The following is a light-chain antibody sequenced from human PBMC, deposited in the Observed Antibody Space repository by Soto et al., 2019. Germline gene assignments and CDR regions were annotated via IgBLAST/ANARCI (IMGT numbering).Light chain of an antibody. J-gene: IGLJ3*02. CDR2: GNN. CDR1: SSNIGSNT. V-gene: IGLV1-44*01. CDR3: AAWDDSLNALL. Sequence: QSVLTQPPSASGTPGQRVTISCSGSSSNIGSNTVNWYQQLPGTAPKLLIYGNNQRPSGVPDRFSGSKSGTSASLAISGLQSEDEADYYCAAWDDSLNALLFGGGTKLTVL.